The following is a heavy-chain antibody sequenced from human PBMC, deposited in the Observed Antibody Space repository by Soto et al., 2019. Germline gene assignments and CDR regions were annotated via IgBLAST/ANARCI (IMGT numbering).Heavy chain of an antibody. CDR3: ARAYGYYFDY. CDR2: IYYSGST. CDR1: GGSISSSSYY. Sequence: PSETLSLTCTVSGGSISSSSYYWGWIRQPPGKGLEWIGYIYYSGSTNYNPSLKSRVTISVDTSKNQFSLKLSSVTAADTAVYYCARAYGYYFDYWGQGTLVTVSS. V-gene: IGHV4-61*05. D-gene: IGHD4-17*01. J-gene: IGHJ4*02.